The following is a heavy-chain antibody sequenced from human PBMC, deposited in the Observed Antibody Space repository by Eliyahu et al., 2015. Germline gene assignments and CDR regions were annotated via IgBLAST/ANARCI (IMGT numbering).Heavy chain of an antibody. V-gene: IGHV4-61*02. CDR1: GGSISSGSYY. J-gene: IGHJ6*03. D-gene: IGHD6-13*01. Sequence: QVQLQESGPGLVKPSQTLSLTCTVSGGSISSGSYYWSWIRQPAGKGLEWIGRIYTSGGPNYNPPLKSRVTISVDTSKNQFSLKLSSVTAADTAVYYCARGLAAAPPVYYYYYYMDVWGKGTTVTVSS. CDR3: ARGLAAAPPVYYYYYYMDV. CDR2: IYTSGGP.